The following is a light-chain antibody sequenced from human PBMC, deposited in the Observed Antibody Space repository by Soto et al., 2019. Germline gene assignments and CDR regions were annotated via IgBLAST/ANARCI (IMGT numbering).Light chain of an antibody. CDR2: DAS. CDR3: QQRSNWPST. V-gene: IGKV3-11*01. J-gene: IGKJ4*01. CDR1: QSVSSY. Sequence: EIVLTQSPATLSLSPGDRATLSCRASQSVSSYLAWYQQKPGQAPRLLIYDASNRATGIPARFSGSGSGTDFTLTITTLEPEDFAVYDCQQRSNWPSTSGGGTKVEIK.